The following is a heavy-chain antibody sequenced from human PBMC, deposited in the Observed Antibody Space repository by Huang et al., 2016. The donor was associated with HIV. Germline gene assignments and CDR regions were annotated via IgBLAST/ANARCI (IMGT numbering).Heavy chain of an antibody. CDR3: ARSRDGYNPHYYYGMDV. CDR2: IIPIFGTP. J-gene: IGHJ6*02. D-gene: IGHD5-12*01. Sequence: QVQLVQSGAEVKKPGSSVKVSCKAPGGTFSTYAMSWVRQAPGHGLELVGGIIPIFGTPNYAQKFQGRVTITADESTNTAYMELSSLISEDTAVYYCARSRDGYNPHYYYGMDVWGQGTLVTVSS. V-gene: IGHV1-69*01. CDR1: GGTFSTYA.